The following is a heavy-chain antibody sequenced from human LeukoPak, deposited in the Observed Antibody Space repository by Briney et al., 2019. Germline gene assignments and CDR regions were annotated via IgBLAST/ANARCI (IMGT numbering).Heavy chain of an antibody. Sequence: ASVKVSCKASGYTFTGYYMHWVRQAPGQGLEWMGWINPNTGGTNYAQKFQGRVTMTRDTSITTAYMELIRLTSDDTAVYYCARDSAGADYWGRGTLVTVSS. CDR2: INPNTGGT. J-gene: IGHJ4*02. CDR1: GYTFTGYY. V-gene: IGHV1-2*02. CDR3: ARDSAGADY. D-gene: IGHD3-10*01.